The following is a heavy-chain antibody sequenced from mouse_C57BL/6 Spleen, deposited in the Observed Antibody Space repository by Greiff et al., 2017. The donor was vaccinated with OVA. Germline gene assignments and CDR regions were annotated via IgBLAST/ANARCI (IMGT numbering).Heavy chain of an antibody. V-gene: IGHV1-82*01. Sequence: QVQLKESGPELVKPGASVKISCKASGYAFSSSWMNWVKQRPGKGLEWIGRIYPGDGDTNYNGKFKGKATLTADKSSSTAYMQLSSLTSEDSAVYFCARNYYGSSYCFDYWGQGTTLTVSS. CDR1: GYAFSSSW. CDR3: ARNYYGSSYCFDY. D-gene: IGHD1-1*01. J-gene: IGHJ2*01. CDR2: IYPGDGDT.